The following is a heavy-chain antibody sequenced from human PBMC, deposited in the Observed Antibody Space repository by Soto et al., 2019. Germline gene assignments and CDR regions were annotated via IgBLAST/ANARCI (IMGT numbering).Heavy chain of an antibody. D-gene: IGHD1-7*01. J-gene: IGHJ5*02. CDR2: IHVSGTT. CDR3: ARDARGPANYFDP. CDR1: GGSISGSYS. V-gene: IGHV4-31*03. Sequence: QVQLQESGPGLVKPSQTLSLTCTVSGGSISGSYSWNWVRQHPGKGLEWIGYIHVSGTTYYNSSLKSRVAISIDVSKNEFYLSLGSVTAADAAMYYCARDARGPANYFDPWGQGTLVAVS.